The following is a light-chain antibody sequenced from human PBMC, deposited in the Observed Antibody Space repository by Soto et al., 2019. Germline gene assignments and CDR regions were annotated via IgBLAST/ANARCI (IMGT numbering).Light chain of an antibody. V-gene: IGKV3-11*01. Sequence: EIVLTQSPATLSLSPGERATLSCRASQSISSYLAWYQQKPGHAPRFLIYDVSTRATGIPARFSGSGSGTVITLTISCLEPEDCAVYYCHHRSQWITFGRGTKVEIK. CDR2: DVS. CDR1: QSISSY. J-gene: IGKJ4*01. CDR3: HHRSQWIT.